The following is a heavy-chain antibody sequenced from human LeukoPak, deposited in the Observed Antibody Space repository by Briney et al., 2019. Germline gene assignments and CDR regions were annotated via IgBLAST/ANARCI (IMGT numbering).Heavy chain of an antibody. CDR2: IYYSGST. CDR3: ARHSSVAQAPYYYYGMDV. V-gene: IGHV4-59*08. CDR1: GGSISSYY. D-gene: IGHD3-22*01. J-gene: IGHJ6*02. Sequence: PSETLSLTCTVSGGSISSYYWRWIRQPPGKGMEWIGYIYYSGSTNYTPSLKSRVTISVDTSKNQFSLKLSSVTAADTAVYYCARHSSVAQAPYYYYGMDVWGQGTTVTVSS.